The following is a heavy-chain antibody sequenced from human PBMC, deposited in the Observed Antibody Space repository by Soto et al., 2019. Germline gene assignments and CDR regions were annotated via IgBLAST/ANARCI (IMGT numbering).Heavy chain of an antibody. D-gene: IGHD3-3*01. V-gene: IGHV4-34*01. CDR2: INHSGST. Sequence: SETLSLTCAVYGGSFSGYYWSWIRQPPGKGLEWIGEINHSGSTNYNPSLKSRVTISVDTSKNQFSLKLSSVTAADTAVYYCARGRYYDFWSGYYHPYYYYGMDVWGQGTTVTVSS. J-gene: IGHJ6*02. CDR1: GGSFSGYY. CDR3: ARGRYYDFWSGYYHPYYYYGMDV.